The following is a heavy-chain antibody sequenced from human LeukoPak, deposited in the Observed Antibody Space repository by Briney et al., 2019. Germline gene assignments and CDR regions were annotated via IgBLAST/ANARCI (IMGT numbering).Heavy chain of an antibody. D-gene: IGHD2/OR15-2a*01. V-gene: IGHV1-24*01. J-gene: IGHJ6*02. Sequence: GASVKVSCKVSGYTLTELSMHWVRQAPGKGLEWMGGFDPEDGETIYAQKFQGRVTMTEDTSTDTAYMELSSLRSEDTAVYYCARISTYYYYYYYGMDVWGQGTTVTVSS. CDR1: GYTLTELS. CDR3: ARISTYYYYYYYGMDV. CDR2: FDPEDGET.